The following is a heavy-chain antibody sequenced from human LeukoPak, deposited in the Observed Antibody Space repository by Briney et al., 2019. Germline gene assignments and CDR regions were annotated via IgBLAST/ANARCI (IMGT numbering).Heavy chain of an antibody. V-gene: IGHV3-30-3*01. D-gene: IGHD2-21*01. Sequence: GGSLRVSCAAPGFTFSSYAMHWVRQAPGKGLEWVAVISYDGSNKYYADSVKGRFTISRDNSKNTLYLQMNSLRSEDTAVYYCARAALRLLDYWGQGTLVTVSS. CDR1: GFTFSSYA. CDR3: ARAALRLLDY. CDR2: ISYDGSNK. J-gene: IGHJ4*02.